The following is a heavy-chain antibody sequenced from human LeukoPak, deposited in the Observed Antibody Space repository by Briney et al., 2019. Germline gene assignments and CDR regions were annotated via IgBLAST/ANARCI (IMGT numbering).Heavy chain of an antibody. D-gene: IGHD2-2*01. J-gene: IGHJ4*02. Sequence: PSETPSLTCAVYGGSFSGYYWSWIRQPPGKGLEWIGEINHSGSTNYNPSLKSRVTISVDTSKNQFSLKLSSVTAADTAVYYCARNLVVPAAFDYWGQGTLVTVSS. CDR3: ARNLVVPAAFDY. CDR2: INHSGST. CDR1: GGSFSGYY. V-gene: IGHV4-34*01.